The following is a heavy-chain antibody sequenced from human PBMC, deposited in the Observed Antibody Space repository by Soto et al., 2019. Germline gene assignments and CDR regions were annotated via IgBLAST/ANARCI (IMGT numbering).Heavy chain of an antibody. CDR1: GYSFTSYW. D-gene: IGHD2-2*01. Sequence: PGESLKISCKGSGYSFTSYWIGWVRQMPGKGLEWMGIIYPGDSDTRYSPSFQGQVTTSADKSISTAYLQWSSLKASDTAMYYCARSVVPAAGYYYGMDVWGQGTTVTVSS. V-gene: IGHV5-51*01. CDR2: IYPGDSDT. J-gene: IGHJ6*02. CDR3: ARSVVPAAGYYYGMDV.